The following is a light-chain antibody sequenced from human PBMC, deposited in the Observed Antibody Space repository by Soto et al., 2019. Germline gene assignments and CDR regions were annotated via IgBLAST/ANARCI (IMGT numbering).Light chain of an antibody. Sequence: EIVLTQSPGTLYLSPGERATLSCRASQSVSSNYLAWYQQKRGQAPRLLIYAASARATGIPDRFSGTGSETDFPLTINRLESEDVAVYFCQLYYSSPPRYAFAQGTKLEIK. CDR3: QLYYSSPPRYA. J-gene: IGKJ2*01. CDR1: QSVSSNY. V-gene: IGKV3-20*01. CDR2: AAS.